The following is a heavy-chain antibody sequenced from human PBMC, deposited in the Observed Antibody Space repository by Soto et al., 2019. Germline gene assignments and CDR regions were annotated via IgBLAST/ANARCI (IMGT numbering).Heavy chain of an antibody. J-gene: IGHJ6*02. CDR3: AKDYLSTIPSYYYGMDV. D-gene: IGHD1-1*01. CDR2: ISYDGSNK. V-gene: IGHV3-30*18. Sequence: QVQLVESGGGVVQPGRSLRLSCAASGFTFSSYGMHWVRQAPGKGLEWVAVISYDGSNKYYADSVKGRFTISRDNSKNTVYLQMNRLSDEDTAVYYCAKDYLSTIPSYYYGMDVWGQGTTVTVSS. CDR1: GFTFSSYG.